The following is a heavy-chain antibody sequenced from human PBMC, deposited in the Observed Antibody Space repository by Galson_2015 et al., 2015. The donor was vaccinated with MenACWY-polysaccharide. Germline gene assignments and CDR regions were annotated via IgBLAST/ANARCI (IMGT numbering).Heavy chain of an antibody. CDR3: SKTIAVAAHNWFDP. CDR2: IYYSGST. J-gene: IGHJ5*02. CDR1: GGSISSGGYY. V-gene: IGHV4-31*03. Sequence: TLSLTCTVSGGSISSGGYYWSWIRQHPGKGLEWIGYIYYSGSTYYNPSLKSRVTISVDTSKNQFSLKLSSVTAADTAVYYCSKTIAVAAHNWFDPWGQGTLVTVSS. D-gene: IGHD6-19*01.